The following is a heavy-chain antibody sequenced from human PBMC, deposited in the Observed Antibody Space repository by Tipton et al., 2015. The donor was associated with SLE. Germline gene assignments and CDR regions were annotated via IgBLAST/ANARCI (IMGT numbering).Heavy chain of an antibody. CDR3: VGQTIFGSLRALDY. CDR2: IHYGGRT. CDR1: GGSISSGGYY. V-gene: IGHV4-61*08. Sequence: TLSLTCTVSGGSISSGGYYWSWIRQTPGKGLEWIGYIHYGGRTYYSPSLKSRVTISGDTSKNQFSLKLSSVTAADTAVYYCVGQTIFGSLRALDYWGLGTLVTVSS. J-gene: IGHJ4*02. D-gene: IGHD3-3*01.